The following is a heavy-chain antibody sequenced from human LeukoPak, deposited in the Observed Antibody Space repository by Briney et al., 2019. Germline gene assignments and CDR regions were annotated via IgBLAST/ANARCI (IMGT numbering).Heavy chain of an antibody. CDR2: IRSTGTDR. V-gene: IGHV3-21*01. CDR3: ATEAIGRHYDY. J-gene: IGHJ4*02. Sequence: EGSLRLSCAASGFSFSTSGINWVRQAPGKGLEWVSSIRSTGTDRYYADSVKGQFTISRDNAKNSLYLQMNSLRAEDTAVYYCATEAIGRHYDYWGQGTLLTVSS. CDR1: GFSFSTSG.